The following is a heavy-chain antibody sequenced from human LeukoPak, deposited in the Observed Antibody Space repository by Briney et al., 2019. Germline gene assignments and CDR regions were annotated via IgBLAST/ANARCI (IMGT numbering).Heavy chain of an antibody. V-gene: IGHV4-59*01. Sequence: PSETLSLTCTVSGGSISSYYWSWIRQPPGKGLEWIGYIYYSGRTNYNPSLKSRVTISVDTSKNQFSLKLSSVTAADTAVYYCASFKRGYDFWSGYQFDYWGQGTLVTVSS. J-gene: IGHJ4*02. D-gene: IGHD3-3*01. CDR2: IYYSGRT. CDR3: ASFKRGYDFWSGYQFDY. CDR1: GGSISSYY.